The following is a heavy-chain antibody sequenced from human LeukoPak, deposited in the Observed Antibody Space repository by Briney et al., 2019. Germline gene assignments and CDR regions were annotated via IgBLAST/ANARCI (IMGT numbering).Heavy chain of an antibody. J-gene: IGHJ4*02. CDR2: INHSGST. D-gene: IGHD3-3*01. Sequence: NTSETLSLTCAVYGGSFSGYYWSWIRQPPGKGLERIGEINHSGSTNYNPSLKSRITISVDTSKNQFSLKLSSVTAADTAVYYCARGPITIIRERNHTSDYCGQGTLVTVSS. CDR1: GGSFSGYY. V-gene: IGHV4-34*01. CDR3: ARGPITIIRERNHTSDY.